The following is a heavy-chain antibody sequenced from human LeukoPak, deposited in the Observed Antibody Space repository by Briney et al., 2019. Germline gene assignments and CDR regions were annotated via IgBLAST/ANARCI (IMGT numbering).Heavy chain of an antibody. CDR2: ISAYNGNT. D-gene: IGHD1-20*01. CDR3: AAVNWNDVRYFDY. V-gene: IGHV1-18*01. CDR1: VYTCTSYG. Sequence: GASVKVSCKASVYTCTSYGISWVRQAPGQGLEWMGWISAYNGNTNYAQKLQGRVTMTTDTSTSTAYMELRSLRSDDTAVYYCAAVNWNDVRYFDYWGQGTLVTVSS. J-gene: IGHJ4*02.